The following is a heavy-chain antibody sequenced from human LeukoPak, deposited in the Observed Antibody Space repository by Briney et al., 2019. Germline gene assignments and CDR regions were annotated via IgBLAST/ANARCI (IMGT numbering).Heavy chain of an antibody. CDR1: GYILTELS. CDR3: ATQDYGDLFTTRFDY. J-gene: IGHJ4*02. Sequence: ASVKVSCKVSGYILTELSMHWVRQAPGKGLEWMGGFDPEDGETIYAQKFQGRVTMTEDTSTDTAYMELSSLRSEDTAVYYCATQDYGDLFTTRFDYWGQGTLVTVSS. D-gene: IGHD4-17*01. CDR2: FDPEDGET. V-gene: IGHV1-24*01.